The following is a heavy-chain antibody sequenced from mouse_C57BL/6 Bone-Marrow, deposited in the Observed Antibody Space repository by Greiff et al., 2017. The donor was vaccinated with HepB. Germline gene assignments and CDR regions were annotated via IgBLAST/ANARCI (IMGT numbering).Heavy chain of an antibody. D-gene: IGHD2-4*01. CDR1: GYTFTDYY. V-gene: IGHV1-19*01. CDR3: AGGVIYYDSLYYYAMDY. J-gene: IGHJ4*01. Sequence: VQLQQSGPVLVKPGASVKMSCKASGYTFTDYYMNWVKQSHGKSLEWIGVINPYNGGTSYNQKFKGKATLTVDKSSSTAYMELNSLTSEDSAVYFCAGGVIYYDSLYYYAMDYWGQGTSVTVSS. CDR2: INPYNGGT.